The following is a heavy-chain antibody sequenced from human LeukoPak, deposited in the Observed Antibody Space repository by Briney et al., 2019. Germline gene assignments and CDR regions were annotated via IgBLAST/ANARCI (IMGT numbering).Heavy chain of an antibody. D-gene: IGHD2-15*01. Sequence: PGGSLRLSCAASGFTFTSYAMSWVRQAPGKGLEWVSAISGSGGSTYYADSVKGRFTISRDNSKNTLYLQMNSLRAEDTAVYYCAKGGGRQNAFDIWGQGTMVTVSS. V-gene: IGHV3-23*01. CDR3: AKGGGRQNAFDI. CDR1: GFTFTSYA. CDR2: ISGSGGST. J-gene: IGHJ3*02.